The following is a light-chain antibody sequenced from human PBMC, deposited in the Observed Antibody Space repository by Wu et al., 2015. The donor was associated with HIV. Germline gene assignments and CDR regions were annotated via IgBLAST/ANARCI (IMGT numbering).Light chain of an antibody. J-gene: IGKJ1*01. Sequence: EVVMTQSPATLSVSPGERATLSCRTSQSVSNSLAWHQHKPGQGPRLLIYGSFTRASGTPARFSGSGSGTEFTLTISDIQSEDFAVYYCQHYHNWPPWTFGQGTKVEMK. CDR3: QHYHNWPPWT. CDR2: GSF. V-gene: IGKV3-15*01. CDR1: QSVSNS.